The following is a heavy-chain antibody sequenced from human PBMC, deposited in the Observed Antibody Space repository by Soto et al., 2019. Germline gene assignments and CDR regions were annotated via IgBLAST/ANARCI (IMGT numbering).Heavy chain of an antibody. J-gene: IGHJ6*02. CDR3: VMVDNYVTPTPQDV. D-gene: IGHD3-16*01. CDR2: ISPYTGNT. V-gene: IGHV1-18*01. CDR1: GYIFVNYG. Sequence: QVQLVQSGDEVKKPGASVKVSCKASGYIFVNYGIAWVRQAPRQGLEWMGWISPYTGNTHSASKVQGRLTMTTDTTTSTAYVDLGGRTSDDTAVYYFVMVDNYVTPTPQDVWGQGTTVTVSS.